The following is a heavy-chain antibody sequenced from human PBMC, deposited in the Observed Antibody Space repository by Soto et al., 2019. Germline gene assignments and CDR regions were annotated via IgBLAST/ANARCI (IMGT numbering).Heavy chain of an antibody. CDR3: ARDPDIVVVPVPLGMDV. D-gene: IGHD2-2*01. CDR1: GFTFSSYA. Sequence: QVQLVESGGGVVQPGRSLRLSCAASGFTFSSYAMHWVRQAPGKGLEWVAVISYDGSNKYYADSVKGRFTISRDNSKNTLYLQMNSLRAEDTAVYYCARDPDIVVVPVPLGMDVWGQGTTVTVSS. V-gene: IGHV3-30-3*01. CDR2: ISYDGSNK. J-gene: IGHJ6*02.